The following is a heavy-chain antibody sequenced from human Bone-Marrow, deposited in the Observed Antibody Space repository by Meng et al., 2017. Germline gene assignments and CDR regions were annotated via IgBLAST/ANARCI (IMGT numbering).Heavy chain of an antibody. CDR3: ARVKLIRGKRGYFDL. J-gene: IGHJ2*01. CDR1: GGSFSGYY. CDR2: IDHSGST. Sequence: QGHLLQWRAGVFRDSGTPSRPCPVYGGSFSGYYWRWLRQPPGKGLEWIGEIDHSGSTNYTPSLKSRVTISVDTSKIQFSLQLSAVTAEEKAVYYCARVKLIRGKRGYFDLWGRGTLVTVSS. D-gene: IGHD3-10*01. V-gene: IGHV4-34*01.